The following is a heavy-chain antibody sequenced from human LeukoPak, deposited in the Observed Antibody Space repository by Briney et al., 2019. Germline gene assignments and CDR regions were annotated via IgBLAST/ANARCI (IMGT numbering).Heavy chain of an antibody. CDR1: GGSISGYY. Sequence: PSETLSLTCTVSGGSISGYYWSWLRQPPGKGLEWIGYIYYSGSTNYNPSLESRVTISLDTSKNQFSLKLSSVTAADTAVYYCARSFAGGSGYSYFDYWGQGILVTVSS. J-gene: IGHJ4*02. CDR3: ARSFAGGSGYSYFDY. CDR2: IYYSGST. D-gene: IGHD3-3*01. V-gene: IGHV4-59*08.